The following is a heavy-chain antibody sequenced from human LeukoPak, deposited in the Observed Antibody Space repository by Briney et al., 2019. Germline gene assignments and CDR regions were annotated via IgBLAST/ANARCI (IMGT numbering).Heavy chain of an antibody. CDR1: GGSISRYY. V-gene: IGHV4-59*01. CDR2: IDYSGST. CDR3: ARSEFNWSPFDY. J-gene: IGHJ4*02. D-gene: IGHD3-9*01. Sequence: KPSETLSLTCTVSGGSISRYYWSWIRQPPGKGLEWIGYIDYSGSTNYKSSLKSRLTISTDSSKNQFSLKLSSVTTADTAVYYCARSEFNWSPFDYWGQGTLVTVSS.